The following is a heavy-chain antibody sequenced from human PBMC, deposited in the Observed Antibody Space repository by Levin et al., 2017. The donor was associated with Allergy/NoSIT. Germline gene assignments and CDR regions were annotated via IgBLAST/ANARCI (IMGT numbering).Heavy chain of an antibody. CDR2: IKSKTDGGTT. J-gene: IGHJ4*02. D-gene: IGHD1-26*01. CDR3: TTDPKELPYFDY. V-gene: IGHV3-15*01. Sequence: GGSLRLSCAASGFTFSNAWMSWVRQAPGKGLEWVGRIKSKTDGGTTDYAAPVKGRFTISRDDSKNTLYLQMNSLKTEDTAVYYCTTDPKELPYFDYWGQGTLVTVSS. CDR1: GFTFSNAW.